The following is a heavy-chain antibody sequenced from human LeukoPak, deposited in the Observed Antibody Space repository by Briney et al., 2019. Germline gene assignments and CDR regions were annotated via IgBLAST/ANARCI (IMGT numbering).Heavy chain of an antibody. CDR2: IIPIFGTA. J-gene: IGHJ4*02. CDR3: ARHLDYYGSGIYEY. V-gene: IGHV1-69*13. Sequence: SVKVSCKASGGTFSSYAISWVRQAPGQGLEWMGGIIPIFGTANYAQKFQGRVTITADESTSTAYMELSSLRSEDTAVYYCARHLDYYGSGIYEYWGQGTLVTVSS. D-gene: IGHD3-10*01. CDR1: GGTFSSYA.